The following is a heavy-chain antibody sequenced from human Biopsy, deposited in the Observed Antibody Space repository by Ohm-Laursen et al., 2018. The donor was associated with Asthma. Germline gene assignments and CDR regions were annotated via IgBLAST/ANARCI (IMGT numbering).Heavy chain of an antibody. CDR1: GDAMSTSGSY. J-gene: IGHJ2*01. CDR3: ARAVSSSSYWYFDL. V-gene: IGHV4-39*02. D-gene: IGHD6-6*01. Sequence: GTLSLTCLVSGDAMSTSGSYWGWIRQSPGKGLEWIGSIYYSGRTYYNPSLESRVTISADTSKNHFSLKVTSVTAADTAVYYCARAVSSSSYWYFDLWGRGDLVTVSS. CDR2: IYYSGRT.